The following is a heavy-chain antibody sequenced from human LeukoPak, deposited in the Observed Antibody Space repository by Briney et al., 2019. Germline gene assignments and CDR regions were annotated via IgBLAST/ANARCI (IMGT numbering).Heavy chain of an antibody. Sequence: GGSLRLSCVASGFTFSDYGVNWVRQPPGKGLEWLSHISSRSTNVYYRDSVKGRLTISRDNAQNLLYLQMNSLRVEDTAVYYCAREWDIWGQGTMVAVSS. CDR1: GFTFSDYG. J-gene: IGHJ3*02. CDR2: ISSRSTNV. CDR3: AREWDI. V-gene: IGHV3-48*01.